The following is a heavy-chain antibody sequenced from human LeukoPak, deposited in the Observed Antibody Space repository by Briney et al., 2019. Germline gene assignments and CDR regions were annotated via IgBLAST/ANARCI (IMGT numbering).Heavy chain of an antibody. CDR1: GGSISSYY. CDR3: AGSYGDYWFDP. Sequence: SETLSLTCTVSGGSISSYYWSWIRQPPGKGLEWIGYIYYSGSTNYNPSLKSRVTISVDTSKNQFSLKLSSVTAADTAVYYCAGSYGDYWFDPWGQGTLVTVSS. CDR2: IYYSGST. D-gene: IGHD4-17*01. V-gene: IGHV4-59*08. J-gene: IGHJ5*02.